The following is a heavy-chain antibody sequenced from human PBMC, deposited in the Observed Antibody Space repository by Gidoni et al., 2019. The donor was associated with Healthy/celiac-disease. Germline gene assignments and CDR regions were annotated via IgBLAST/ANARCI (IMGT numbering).Heavy chain of an antibody. CDR1: GFPFSSYA. CDR3: AKEPGQPLEYFDY. CDR2: ISGSGGST. J-gene: IGHJ4*02. V-gene: IGHV3-23*01. Sequence: EVQLLESGGGLVQPGGSLRLSCAASGFPFSSYAMSWVRQAPGKGLEWGSAISGSGGSTYYADSVKGRFTISRDNSKNTLYLQMNSLRAEDTAVYYCAKEPGQPLEYFDYWGQGTLVTVSS.